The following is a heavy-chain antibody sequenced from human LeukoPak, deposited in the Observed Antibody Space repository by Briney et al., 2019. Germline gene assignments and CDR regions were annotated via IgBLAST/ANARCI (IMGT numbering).Heavy chain of an antibody. D-gene: IGHD5-12*01. CDR1: GFTFSSCA. CDR3: AKDKGAYSGYDY. CDR2: ITGSGGST. J-gene: IGHJ4*02. Sequence: PGGSLRLSCVASGFTFSSCAMSWVRQAPGKGLERVSAITGSGGSTYYADSVKGSFTISTDNSKSTLYLQMNSLRAEDTAVYYCAKDKGAYSGYDYWGQGTLVTVSS. V-gene: IGHV3-23*01.